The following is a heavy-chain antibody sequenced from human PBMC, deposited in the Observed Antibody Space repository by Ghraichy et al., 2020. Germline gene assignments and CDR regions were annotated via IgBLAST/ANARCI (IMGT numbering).Heavy chain of an antibody. CDR3: ARPRQPSYYYAMDV. CDR2: IRQDGNEK. CDR1: GFTFSNYW. D-gene: IGHD1-1*01. J-gene: IGHJ6*02. Sequence: GGSLRLSCAASGFTFSNYWMTWVRQAPGKGLEWVANIRQDGNEKYCVDSVTGRFTISRDNAKNSLYLQMDSLRAEDTAIYYCARPRQPSYYYAMDVWGQGTTVTVSS. V-gene: IGHV3-7*01.